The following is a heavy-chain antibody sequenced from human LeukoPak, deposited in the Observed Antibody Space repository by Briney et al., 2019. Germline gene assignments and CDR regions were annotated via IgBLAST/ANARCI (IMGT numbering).Heavy chain of an antibody. J-gene: IGHJ4*02. V-gene: IGHV3-23*01. CDR3: ANLLRWEPY. CDR2: VSPNGETA. CDR1: GFIFRNYG. Sequence: GGSLRLSCAASGFIFRNYGMNWVRQPPGKGLEWVSGVSPNGETAYYADSVKGRFTISRDNSKNTVYLQVRSLRAEDTAVYYCANLLRWEPYWGQGTLVTVSS. D-gene: IGHD4-23*01.